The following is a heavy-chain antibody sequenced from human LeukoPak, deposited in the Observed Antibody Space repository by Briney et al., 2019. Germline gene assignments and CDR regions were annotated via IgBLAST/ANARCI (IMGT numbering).Heavy chain of an antibody. D-gene: IGHD6-19*01. CDR2: INPNSGGT. J-gene: IGHJ3*02. CDR3: VLEGSSGWRYLLPPDAFDI. CDR1: GHTFTGYY. Sequence: ASVKLSCNASGHTFTGYYMHWVRQAPGQGLEWMGWINPNSGGTNFAQKFQGRVTMTRDTSIRTAYMELSRLRSDDTAVYYCVLEGSSGWRYLLPPDAFDIWGQGTMVTVSS. V-gene: IGHV1-2*02.